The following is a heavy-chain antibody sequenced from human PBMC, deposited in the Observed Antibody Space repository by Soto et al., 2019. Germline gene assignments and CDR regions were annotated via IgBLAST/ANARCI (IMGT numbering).Heavy chain of an antibody. D-gene: IGHD2-2*01. Sequence: GASEKVSCKASGYTFRDYDINWVRQATGQGLEWMGWMNPQSGKTGYAQKFQGRVTMTRNTSTNTAYMELSSLRSEDTAVYYCARRIVPAAAGVGMDVWGQGTTVTVSS. CDR3: ARRIVPAAAGVGMDV. CDR2: MNPQSGKT. CDR1: GYTFRDYD. V-gene: IGHV1-8*01. J-gene: IGHJ6*02.